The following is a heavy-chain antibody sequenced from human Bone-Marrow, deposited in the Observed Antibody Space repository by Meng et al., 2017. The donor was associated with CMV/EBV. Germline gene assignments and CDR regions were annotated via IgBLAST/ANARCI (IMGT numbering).Heavy chain of an antibody. V-gene: IGHV6-1*01. Sequence: SQTLALTCAISGDSVSGNSPAWNWIRQSPSRGLEWLVRTYYRCKWYNDYAVSVKSRITINPNTAKNQVYLQLHSATPEATALYYCAKEYNWNYVYWGQGTLVTVSS. J-gene: IGHJ4*02. CDR2: TYYRCKWYN. CDR3: AKEYNWNYVY. CDR1: GDSVSGNSPA. D-gene: IGHD1-7*01.